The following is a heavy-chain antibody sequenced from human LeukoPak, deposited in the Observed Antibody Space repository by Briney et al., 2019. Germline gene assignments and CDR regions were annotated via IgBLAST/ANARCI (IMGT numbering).Heavy chain of an antibody. CDR1: GYTFTGYY. J-gene: IGHJ4*02. CDR2: INPNNGGT. Sequence: ASVKVSCKASGYTFTGYYMHWVRQAPGQGLEWMGWINPNNGGTNYAQKFQGRVTMTRDTSISTAYMELSRLRSDDTAVYYCARDRGPSGYFDYWGQGTLVTVSS. V-gene: IGHV1-2*02. D-gene: IGHD3/OR15-3a*01. CDR3: ARDRGPSGYFDY.